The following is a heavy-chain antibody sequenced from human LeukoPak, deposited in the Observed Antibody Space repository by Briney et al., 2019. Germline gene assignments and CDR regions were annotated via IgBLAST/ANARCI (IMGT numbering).Heavy chain of an antibody. V-gene: IGHV3-53*01. CDR2: LYSGGST. Sequence: GGSLRLSCAASGFIVNNNYMNWVRQVPGKGLQWVSVLYSGGSTYYADSVKGRFTISRDSPKNTLYLQMTSLKVEDTAVYYCARAWRQSRYWYFDLWGRGTLVTVSS. CDR3: ARAWRQSRYWYFDL. D-gene: IGHD1-1*01. J-gene: IGHJ2*01. CDR1: GFIVNNNY.